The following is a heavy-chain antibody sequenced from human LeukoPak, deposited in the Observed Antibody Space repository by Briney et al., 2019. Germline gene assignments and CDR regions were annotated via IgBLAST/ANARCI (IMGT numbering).Heavy chain of an antibody. CDR1: GFTFSSYA. CDR3: AKGDYDRSGTFDC. D-gene: IGHD3-22*01. V-gene: IGHV3-23*01. CDR2: ISASGGNS. J-gene: IGHJ4*02. Sequence: PGGSLRLSCAASGFTFSSYAVTWVRQGPGKGLEWVSAISASGGNSYYADSVKGRFTTFRDNSQKTLFLQMNSLRAEDTAVYYCAKGDYDRSGTFDCWGQGTLVTVSS.